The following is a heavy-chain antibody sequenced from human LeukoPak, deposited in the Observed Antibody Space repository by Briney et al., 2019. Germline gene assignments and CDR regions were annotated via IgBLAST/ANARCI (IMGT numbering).Heavy chain of an antibody. V-gene: IGHV4-59*08. CDR1: GGSFHNYY. CDR3: ARRLNGYNVGGRDYFGMDV. CDR2: IYYNGNT. D-gene: IGHD5-24*01. J-gene: IGHJ6*02. Sequence: SETLSLTCTVSGGSFHNYYWSWIRQPPGKGLEWIGYIYYNGNTKYNPSLKSRVTISLNTSNNQFSLMLNSVTAADTAVYYCARRLNGYNVGGRDYFGMDVWGQGTTATVSS.